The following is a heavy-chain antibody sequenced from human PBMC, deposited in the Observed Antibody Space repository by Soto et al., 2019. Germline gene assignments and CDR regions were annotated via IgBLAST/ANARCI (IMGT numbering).Heavy chain of an antibody. CDR3: ARVRVVVAATLAYYYYYGMDV. Sequence: PSETLSLTCAVYGGSFSGYYWSWIRQPPGKGLEWIGEINHSGSTNYNPSLKSRVTISVDTSKNQFSLKLSSVTAADTAVYYCARVRVVVAATLAYYYYYGMDVWGQGTTVTVSS. CDR1: GGSFSGYY. V-gene: IGHV4-34*01. CDR2: INHSGST. J-gene: IGHJ6*02. D-gene: IGHD2-15*01.